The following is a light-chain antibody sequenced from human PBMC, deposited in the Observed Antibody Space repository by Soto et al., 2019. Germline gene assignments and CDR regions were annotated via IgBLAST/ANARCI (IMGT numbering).Light chain of an antibody. J-gene: IGKJ4*01. CDR2: AAS. CDR1: QSISSY. Sequence: DIQMTQSTSSLSASVGYRVTITCRASQSISSYLNWYQQKPGKAPKLLIYAASSLQSGVPSRFSGSGSGTDFTLTISSLQPEDFATYYCQQSYSTPLTFGGGTKVAIK. V-gene: IGKV1-39*01. CDR3: QQSYSTPLT.